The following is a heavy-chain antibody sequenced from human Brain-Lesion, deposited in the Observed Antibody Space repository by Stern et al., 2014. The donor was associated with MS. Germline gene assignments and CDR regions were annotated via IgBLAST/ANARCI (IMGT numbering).Heavy chain of an antibody. CDR1: GGSVSSTSYA. D-gene: IGHD2-15*01. CDR3: AGEEDIRYCSGGSCTGNWFDP. CDR2: IYYSGKT. J-gene: IGHJ5*02. V-gene: IGHV4-39*01. Sequence: QLQLQESGPGLVKPSETLSLTCTVAGGSVSSTSYAWAWLRQPPGKGLEWIGTIYYSGKTYYSPSLNSRLTISLDPSKKQFFLQLRSVTAADTAVYYCAGEEDIRYCSGGSCTGNWFDPWGQGTLVTVSS.